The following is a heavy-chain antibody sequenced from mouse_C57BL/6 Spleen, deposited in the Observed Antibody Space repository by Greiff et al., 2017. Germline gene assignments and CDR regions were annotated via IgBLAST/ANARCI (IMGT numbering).Heavy chain of an antibody. Sequence: EVQLQQSGPELVKPGASVKIPCKASGYTFTDYNMDWVKQSHGKSLEWIGDINPNNGGTIYNQKFKGKATLTVDKSSSTAYMELRRLTSEDTAVYYCARSYYGNPAGYFDVWGTGTTVTVSS. CDR1: GYTFTDYN. D-gene: IGHD2-10*01. V-gene: IGHV1-18*01. CDR3: ARSYYGNPAGYFDV. CDR2: INPNNGGT. J-gene: IGHJ1*03.